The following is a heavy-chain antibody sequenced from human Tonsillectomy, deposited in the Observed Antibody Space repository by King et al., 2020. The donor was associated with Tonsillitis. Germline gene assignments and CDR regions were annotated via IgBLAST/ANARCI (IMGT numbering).Heavy chain of an antibody. Sequence: MQLQESGPGLVKPSQTLSLTCTVSGGSISSGGYYWSWIRQHPGKGLEWIGYIYYSGSTYYNPSLKSRVTISVDTSKNQFSLKLSSVTAADTAVYYCARDQYNWNTGRAYGMDVWGQGTTVTVSS. CDR1: GGSISSGGYY. D-gene: IGHD1/OR15-1a*01. V-gene: IGHV4-31*03. J-gene: IGHJ6*02. CDR2: IYYSGST. CDR3: ARDQYNWNTGRAYGMDV.